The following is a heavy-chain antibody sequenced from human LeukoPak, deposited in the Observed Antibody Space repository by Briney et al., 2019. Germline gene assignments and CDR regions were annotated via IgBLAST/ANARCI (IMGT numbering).Heavy chain of an antibody. V-gene: IGHV3-23*01. J-gene: IGHJ4*02. D-gene: IGHD3-9*01. CDR3: AKAEGYDILTGLDY. Sequence: GGSLRLSCATSGFTFSRYAMSWVRQAPGKGLEWVSGIGASGGSTYYADSVKGRFTISRDNSKNTLYLQMNSLRTEDTAVYYCAKAEGYDILTGLDYWGQGTLVTVSS. CDR2: IGASGGST. CDR1: GFTFSRYA.